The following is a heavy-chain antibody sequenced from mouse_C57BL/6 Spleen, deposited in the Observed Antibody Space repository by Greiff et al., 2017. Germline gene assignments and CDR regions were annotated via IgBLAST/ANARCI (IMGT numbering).Heavy chain of an antibody. CDR2: IYPGDGDT. J-gene: IGHJ1*03. V-gene: IGHV1-80*01. Sequence: QVQLQQSGAELVKPGASVKISCKASGYAFSSYWMNWVKQRPGKGLEWIGQIYPGDGDTNYNGKFKGKATLTADKSSSTAYMQLSSLTSEDSAVYCCARATTVVDWYFDVWGTGTTVTVSS. CDR3: ARATTVVDWYFDV. D-gene: IGHD1-1*01. CDR1: GYAFSSYW.